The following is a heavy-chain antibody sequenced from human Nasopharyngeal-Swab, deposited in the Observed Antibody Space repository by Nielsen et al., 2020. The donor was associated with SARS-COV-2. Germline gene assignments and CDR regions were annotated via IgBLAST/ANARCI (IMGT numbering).Heavy chain of an antibody. Sequence: SETLSLTCTVSGGSISSYYWSWIRQPAGKGLEWIGRIYTSGSTNYNPSLKSRVTMSVDKSKNQFSLKLSSVTAADTAVYYCARSTQYYYDSSGSMWKYYFDYWGQGTLVTVSS. J-gene: IGHJ4*02. CDR1: GGSISSYY. D-gene: IGHD3-22*01. CDR3: ARSTQYYYDSSGSMWKYYFDY. V-gene: IGHV4-4*07. CDR2: IYTSGST.